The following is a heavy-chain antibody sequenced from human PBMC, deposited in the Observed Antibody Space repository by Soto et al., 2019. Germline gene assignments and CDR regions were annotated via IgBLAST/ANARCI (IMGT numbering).Heavy chain of an antibody. Sequence: PGQSLKISCAASGFTLSSYAMSWVRQAPGKGLEWVSAISGSGGSTYYADSVKGRFTISRDNSKNTLYLQMNSLRAEDTAVYYCAKSRQWLVKCYFDYWGQGTLVTVSS. D-gene: IGHD6-19*01. V-gene: IGHV3-23*01. CDR1: GFTLSSYA. CDR3: AKSRQWLVKCYFDY. CDR2: ISGSGGST. J-gene: IGHJ4*02.